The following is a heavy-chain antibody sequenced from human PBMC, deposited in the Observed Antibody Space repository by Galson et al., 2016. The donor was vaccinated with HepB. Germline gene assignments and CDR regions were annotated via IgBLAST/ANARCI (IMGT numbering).Heavy chain of an antibody. CDR3: VTDYSFFYFDY. D-gene: IGHD4-11*01. Sequence: SLRLSCAASGFTFSDYTINWVRQAPGKGLEWLSYIGSPYPTIYYADSVKGRFTISRDNAKSSLFLQMNSLRAEDTAVYYCVTDYSFFYFDYWGQGTLVTVSS. V-gene: IGHV3-48*01. J-gene: IGHJ4*02. CDR1: GFTFSDYT. CDR2: IGSPYPTI.